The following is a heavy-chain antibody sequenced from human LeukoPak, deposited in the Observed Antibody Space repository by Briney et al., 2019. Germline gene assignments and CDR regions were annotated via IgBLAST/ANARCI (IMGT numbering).Heavy chain of an antibody. CDR2: IKSKTDGGTT. J-gene: IGHJ6*03. D-gene: IGHD3-3*01. CDR3: TTESITIFGVVLDYYYMDV. Sequence: PGGSLRLSCAASGFTFSNAWMSWVRQAPGKGLEWVGRIKSKTDGGTTDYAAPVKGRFTISRDDSKNTLYLQMNSLKTEDTAVYYCTTESITIFGVVLDYYYMDVWGKGTTVTVSS. CDR1: GFTFSNAW. V-gene: IGHV3-15*01.